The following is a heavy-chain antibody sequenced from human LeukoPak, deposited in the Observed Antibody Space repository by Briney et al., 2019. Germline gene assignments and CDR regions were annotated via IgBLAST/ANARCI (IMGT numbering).Heavy chain of an antibody. V-gene: IGHV4-4*07. CDR1: ISSYY. CDR3: ARLYGDYGYYFDY. CDR2: ISTTGST. D-gene: IGHD4-17*01. J-gene: IGHJ4*02. Sequence: SETLPLTCTVSISSYYWSWIRHPAGKGLEWIGRISTTGSTNYNPSLKSRVTMSVDTSENQFSLKLSSVTAADTAVYYCARLYGDYGYYFDYWGQGTLVTVSS.